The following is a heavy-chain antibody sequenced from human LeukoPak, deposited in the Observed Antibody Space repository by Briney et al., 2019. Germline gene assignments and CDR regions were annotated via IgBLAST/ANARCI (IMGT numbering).Heavy chain of an antibody. CDR1: GGSISSSSYY. D-gene: IGHD3-16*02. V-gene: IGHV4-39*01. CDR2: IYYSGST. CDR3: ARVHDYVWGSYRSVNWFDP. J-gene: IGHJ5*02. Sequence: SETLSLTCTVSGGSISSSSYYWGWIRQPPGKGLEWIGSIYYSGSTYYNPSLKSRVTISVDTSKNQFSLKLSSVTAADTAVYYCARVHDYVWGSYRSVNWFDPWGQGTLVTVSS.